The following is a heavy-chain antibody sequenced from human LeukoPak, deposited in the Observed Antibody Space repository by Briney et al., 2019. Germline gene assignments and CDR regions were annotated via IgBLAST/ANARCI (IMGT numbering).Heavy chain of an antibody. D-gene: IGHD2-2*01. CDR1: GGTFSSYA. J-gene: IGHJ6*03. CDR2: IIPIFGTA. Sequence: SVKVSCKASGGTFSSYAISWVRQAPGQGLEWMGRIIPIFGTANYAQKFQGRVTITTDESTSTAYMELSSLRSEDTAVYYCARGDCSSTSCYARYYYYYMDVWGKGTTVTVSS. V-gene: IGHV1-69*05. CDR3: ARGDCSSTSCYARYYYYYMDV.